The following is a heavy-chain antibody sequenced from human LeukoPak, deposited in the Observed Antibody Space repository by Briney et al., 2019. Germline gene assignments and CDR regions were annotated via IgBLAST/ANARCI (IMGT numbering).Heavy chain of an antibody. Sequence: PGGSLRLSCAASGFTFSSYSMNWVRQAPGKGLEWVSYISSSSSTIYYADSVKGRFTISRDNAKNSLYLQMNSLRVEDTAVYYCARDPRGYESYYHYMDVWGKGTTVTVSS. CDR1: GFTFSSYS. J-gene: IGHJ6*03. V-gene: IGHV3-48*01. CDR2: ISSSSSTI. CDR3: ARDPRGYESYYHYMDV. D-gene: IGHD5-12*01.